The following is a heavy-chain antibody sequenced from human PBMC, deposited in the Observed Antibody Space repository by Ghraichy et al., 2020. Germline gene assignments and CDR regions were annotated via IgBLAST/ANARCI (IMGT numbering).Heavy chain of an antibody. CDR1: GFSLSTSGVG. CDR2: IYWNDDK. CDR3: AHSPRYCSSTSCYNGWDY. V-gene: IGHV2-5*01. D-gene: IGHD2-2*02. Sequence: SGPTLVKPTQTLTLTCTFSGFSLSTSGVGVGWIRQPPGKALEWLALIYWNDDKRYSPSLKSRLTITKDTSKNQVVLTMTNMDPVDTATYYCAHSPRYCSSTSCYNGWDYWGQGTLVTVSS. J-gene: IGHJ4*02.